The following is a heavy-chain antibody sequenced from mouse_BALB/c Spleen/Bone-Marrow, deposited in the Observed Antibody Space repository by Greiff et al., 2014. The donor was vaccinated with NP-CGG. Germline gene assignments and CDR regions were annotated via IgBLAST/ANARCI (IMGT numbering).Heavy chain of an antibody. Sequence: QVQLKESGPELVKPGALVKISCKASGYTFTSYDINWVKQRPGQGLEWIGWIHPGDGSTKYNEKFKGKATLTADKSSSTAYMQLSSLTSENSAVYFCARSGLIRYYGYFDYWGQGTTLTVSS. CDR1: GYTFTSYD. V-gene: IGHV1S56*01. J-gene: IGHJ2*01. CDR2: IHPGDGST. D-gene: IGHD1-2*01. CDR3: ARSGLIRYYGYFDY.